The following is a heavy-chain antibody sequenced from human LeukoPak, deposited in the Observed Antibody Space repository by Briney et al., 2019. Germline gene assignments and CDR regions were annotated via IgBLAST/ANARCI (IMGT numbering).Heavy chain of an antibody. CDR3: ARDSPPYIAAAGTQVAQVDY. D-gene: IGHD6-13*01. V-gene: IGHV1-2*02. CDR2: INPNSGGT. Sequence: ASVKVSCKASGYTFTGYYMHWVRQAPGQGLEWMGWINPNSGGTNYAQKFQGRVTMTRDTSFSTAYMELSRLRSDDTAVYYCARDSPPYIAAAGTQVAQVDYWGQGTLVTVSS. J-gene: IGHJ4*02. CDR1: GYTFTGYY.